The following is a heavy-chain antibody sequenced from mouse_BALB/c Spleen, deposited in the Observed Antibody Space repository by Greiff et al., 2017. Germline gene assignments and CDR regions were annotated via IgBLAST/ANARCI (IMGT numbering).Heavy chain of an antibody. CDR1: GYTFTSYW. V-gene: IGHV1-7*01. Sequence: QVHVKQSGAELAKPGASVKMSCKASGYTFTSYWMHWVKQRPGQGLEWIGYINPSTGYTEYNQKFKDKATLTADKSSSTAYMQLSSLTSEDSAVYYCARGPDDWYFDVWGAGTTVTVSS. J-gene: IGHJ1*01. CDR3: ARGPDDWYFDV. CDR2: INPSTGYT.